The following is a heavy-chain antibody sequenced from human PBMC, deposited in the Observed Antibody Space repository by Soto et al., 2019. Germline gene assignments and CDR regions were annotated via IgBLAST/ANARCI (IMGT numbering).Heavy chain of an antibody. D-gene: IGHD3-22*01. CDR1: GGSISSGGYY. CDR2: IYYSGST. CDR3: ARSRYYYDFDAFDI. V-gene: IGHV4-31*03. Sequence: QVQLQESGPGLVKPSQTLSLTCTVSGGSISSGGYYWSWIRQHPGKGLEWIGYIYYSGSTYYNPSLKSRVTISVDTSKNQFSLKLSSVTAAGTAVYYCARSRYYYDFDAFDIWGQGTMVTVSS. J-gene: IGHJ3*02.